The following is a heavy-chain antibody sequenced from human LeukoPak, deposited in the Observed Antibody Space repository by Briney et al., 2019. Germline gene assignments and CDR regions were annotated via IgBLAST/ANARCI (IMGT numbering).Heavy chain of an antibody. J-gene: IGHJ6*02. V-gene: IGHV3-66*01. CDR1: GFTFSSYW. CDR2: IYSGGST. Sequence: GGSLRLSCAASGFTFSSYWMSWVRQAPGKGLEWVSVIYSGGSTYYADSVKGRFTISRDNSKNTLYLQMNSLRAEDTAVYYCARDMGAAAGTFPSYYYYGMDVWGQGTTVTVSS. D-gene: IGHD6-13*01. CDR3: ARDMGAAAGTFPSYYYYGMDV.